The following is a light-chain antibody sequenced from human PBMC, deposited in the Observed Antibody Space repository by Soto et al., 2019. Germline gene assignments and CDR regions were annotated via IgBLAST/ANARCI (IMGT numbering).Light chain of an antibody. J-gene: IGLJ6*01. CDR2: DVT. V-gene: IGLV2-11*01. CDR1: SSDVGAYNY. Sequence: QSALTQPRSVSGSPGQSVTISCTGTSSDVGAYNYVTWYQQHPGKAPKVMIYDVTKRPSGVPDRFSGSKSANTASLTISGLQAEDEADYYCCSYAGTYIYVFGSGTKLTVL. CDR3: CSYAGTYIYV.